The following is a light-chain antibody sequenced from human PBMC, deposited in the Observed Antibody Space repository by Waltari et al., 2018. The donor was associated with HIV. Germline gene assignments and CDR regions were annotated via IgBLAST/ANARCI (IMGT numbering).Light chain of an antibody. Sequence: QSVLTQPPSASGTPGQRVTISCSGSSSNIGNDKEYWYQQLPGTAPKLLIYKNYQRPSGVPDRFAGSKSGTSASLAISGLRSEDEADYYCVGWDASLSAYVFGTGTKVTIL. CDR3: VGWDASLSAYV. J-gene: IGLJ1*01. CDR2: KNY. CDR1: SSNIGNDK. V-gene: IGLV1-47*01.